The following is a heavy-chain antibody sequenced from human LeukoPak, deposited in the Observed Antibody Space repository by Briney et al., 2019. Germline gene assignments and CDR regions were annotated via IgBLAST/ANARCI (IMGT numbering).Heavy chain of an antibody. V-gene: IGHV6-1*01. CDR1: GDSVSSNSAA. D-gene: IGHD3-9*01. Sequence: SQTLSLTCAISGDSVSSNSAAWNWIRQSPSRGLEWLGRTYYRSKWYNDYAVSVKSRITINPDTSKNQFSLQLNSVTPEDTAMYYCARSVYYDILTGYSQYYFDYWGQGTLVTVSS. J-gene: IGHJ4*02. CDR3: ARSVYYDILTGYSQYYFDY. CDR2: TYYRSKWYN.